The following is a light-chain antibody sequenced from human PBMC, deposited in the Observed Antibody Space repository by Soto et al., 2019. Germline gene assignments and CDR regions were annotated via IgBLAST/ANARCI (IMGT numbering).Light chain of an antibody. CDR2: GAS. J-gene: IGKJ1*01. CDR3: QQYGSSGT. CDR1: QSVTSNY. V-gene: IGKV3-20*01. Sequence: EIVLTQSPGTLSSSPGPRATLSCRASQSVTSNYLAWYQQKPGQAPRLLFFGASIRATGLPDRFSGGGSGTDFTLTISRLEPEDFAVYYCQQYGSSGTFGQGTKV.